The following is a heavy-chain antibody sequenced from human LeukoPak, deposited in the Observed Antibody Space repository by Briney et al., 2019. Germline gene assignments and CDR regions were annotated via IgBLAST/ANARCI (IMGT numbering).Heavy chain of an antibody. Sequence: SVKVFCKASGGTFSSYAISWVRQAPGQGLEWMGRIIPILGIANYAQKFQGRVTITADKSTSTAYMELSSLRSEDTAVYYCARGGGSSWYIYWGQGTLVTVSS. CDR1: GGTFSSYA. J-gene: IGHJ4*02. CDR2: IIPILGIA. D-gene: IGHD6-13*01. CDR3: ARGGGSSWYIY. V-gene: IGHV1-69*04.